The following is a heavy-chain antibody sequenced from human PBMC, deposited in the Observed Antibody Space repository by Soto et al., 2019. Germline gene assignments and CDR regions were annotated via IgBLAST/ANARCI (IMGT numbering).Heavy chain of an antibody. CDR1: GFTFSSYA. CDR2: FSGTGGYT. CDR3: ARGQRALITYGPFDP. V-gene: IGHV3-23*01. D-gene: IGHD4-17*01. Sequence: GGSLRLSCAASGFTFSSYAMSWVRQAPGKGLEWVSTFSGTGGYTYYADSVKGRFTISRDDSKNTLFLHMNSLRAADTAVYYCARGQRALITYGPFDPWGQGTLVTVSS. J-gene: IGHJ5*02.